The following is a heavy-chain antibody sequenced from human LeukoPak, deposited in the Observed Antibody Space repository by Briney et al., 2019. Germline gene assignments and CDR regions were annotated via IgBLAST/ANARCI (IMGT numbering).Heavy chain of an antibody. J-gene: IGHJ4*02. Sequence: GGSLRLSCAASGFTFSSYWMSWVRQAPGKGLEWVAVISYDGSNKYYADSVKGRFTISRDNSKNTLYLQMNSLRAEDTAVYHCAKDWSGGFDYWGQGTLVTVSS. CDR1: GFTFSSYW. V-gene: IGHV3-30*18. CDR2: ISYDGSNK. CDR3: AKDWSGGFDY. D-gene: IGHD3-10*01.